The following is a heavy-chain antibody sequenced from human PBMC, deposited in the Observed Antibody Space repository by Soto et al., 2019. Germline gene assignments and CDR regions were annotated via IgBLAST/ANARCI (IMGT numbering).Heavy chain of an antibody. Sequence: GASVKVSCKASGYTSTNYGVSWVRQAPGQGLEWMGWISGYNGNTNYAQNLQGRVSMTTDTSTSTAYMELRSLRSDDTAVYYCARDVTRNYYDSSGYYYFDYWGQGTLVTVSS. J-gene: IGHJ4*02. CDR2: ISGYNGNT. CDR1: GYTSTNYG. V-gene: IGHV1-18*04. CDR3: ARDVTRNYYDSSGYYYFDY. D-gene: IGHD3-22*01.